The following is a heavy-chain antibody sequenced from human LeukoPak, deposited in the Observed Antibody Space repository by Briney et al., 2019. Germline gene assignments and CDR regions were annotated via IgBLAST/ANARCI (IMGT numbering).Heavy chain of an antibody. D-gene: IGHD3-22*01. CDR1: GGSISSYY. J-gene: IGHJ4*02. CDR2: IYYSGST. CDR3: ARGESSGNFDY. Sequence: SETLSLTCTVSGGSISSYYWSWIRQPPGKGLEWIGYIYYSGSTNYNPSLKSRVTISVDMSKNQFSLKLSSVTAADTAVYYCARGESSGNFDYWGQGTLVTVSS. V-gene: IGHV4-59*01.